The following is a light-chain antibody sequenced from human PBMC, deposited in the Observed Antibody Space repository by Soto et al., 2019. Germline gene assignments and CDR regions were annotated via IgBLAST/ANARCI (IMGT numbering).Light chain of an antibody. CDR3: QQNYKTPHT. J-gene: IGKJ2*01. Sequence: DIQMTQSPSSLSASVGDRVTITCRASQGVSDYLLWYQQRQGRAPKLLIYAASNLLSGVPSRFSGSGSGTNFSLTINSLQPEDFATSYCQQNYKTPHTFGQGTKLETK. CDR2: AAS. V-gene: IGKV1-39*01. CDR1: QGVSDY.